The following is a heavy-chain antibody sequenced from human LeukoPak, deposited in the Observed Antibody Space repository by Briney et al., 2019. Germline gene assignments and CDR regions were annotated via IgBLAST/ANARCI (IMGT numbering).Heavy chain of an antibody. J-gene: IGHJ4*02. D-gene: IGHD3-16*02. CDR3: ARGRGYDYVWGSYRYTPDLDY. CDR2: INPNSGGT. Sequence: GASVKVSCKASGYTFTGYYMHWVRQAPGQGLEWMGWINPNSGGTNYAQKFQGRVTMTRDTSINTAYMELSRLRSDDTAVYYCARGRGYDYVWGSYRYTPDLDYWGQGTLVTVSS. CDR1: GYTFTGYY. V-gene: IGHV1-2*02.